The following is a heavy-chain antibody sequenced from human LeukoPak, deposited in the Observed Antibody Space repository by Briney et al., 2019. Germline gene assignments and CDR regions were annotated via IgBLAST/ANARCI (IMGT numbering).Heavy chain of an antibody. CDR2: INNVGSST. J-gene: IGHJ4*02. Sequence: PGGSLRLSCAASGFTFSNYAMSWVRQAPGKGLVWVSRINNVGSSTTYADSVKGRFTISRDNAKNTLYLQMNSLRAEDTAVYYCAKRYSGYDGAYYFDYWGQGTLVTVSS. D-gene: IGHD5-12*01. CDR1: GFTFSNYA. CDR3: AKRYSGYDGAYYFDY. V-gene: IGHV3-23*01.